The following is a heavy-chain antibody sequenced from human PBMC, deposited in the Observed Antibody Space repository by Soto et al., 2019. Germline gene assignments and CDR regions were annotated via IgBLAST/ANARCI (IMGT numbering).Heavy chain of an antibody. V-gene: IGHV3-23*01. D-gene: IGHD3-10*01. Sequence: PGGSLRLSCAASGFTFSSNAMSWARQAPGKGLEGVSVITDTGGDTLYADSVKGRFTISRDNSKNTLYLQMNSLRAEDTAIYYCARASGESYPGSRVFDSWGQGTRVTVSS. CDR3: ARASGESYPGSRVFDS. CDR1: GFTFSSNA. CDR2: ITDTGGDT. J-gene: IGHJ4*02.